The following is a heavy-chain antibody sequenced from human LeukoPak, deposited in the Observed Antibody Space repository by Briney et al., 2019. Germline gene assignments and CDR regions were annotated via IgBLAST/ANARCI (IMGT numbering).Heavy chain of an antibody. CDR1: VYTFSGYF. CDR3: ARGLGYDSSGYYRYHFDH. CDR2: SNPNSGGK. Sequence: ASVKLSRKASVYTFSGYFIHWVRQAPGQGLEWMGWSNPNSGGKNCAQKFQGRVTMTRDTSSDTVHIELSRLTSDDTAVYYCARGLGYDSSGYYRYHFDHWGQGNLVPVSS. D-gene: IGHD3-22*01. V-gene: IGHV1-2*02. J-gene: IGHJ4*02.